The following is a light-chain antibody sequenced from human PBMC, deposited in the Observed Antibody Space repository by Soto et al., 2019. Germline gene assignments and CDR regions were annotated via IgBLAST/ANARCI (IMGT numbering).Light chain of an antibody. J-gene: IGKJ5*01. V-gene: IGKV1D-13*01. Sequence: IQLAQSLSSLSASAGDRVTITCRASEGISTAVAWYQQKTGKAPKLLIYDASSVQSGASSRFSGSGSATDFTLTLSGLQPEVVATYYCQQFNDYPPAFGQGTRLEIK. CDR2: DAS. CDR1: EGISTA. CDR3: QQFNDYPPA.